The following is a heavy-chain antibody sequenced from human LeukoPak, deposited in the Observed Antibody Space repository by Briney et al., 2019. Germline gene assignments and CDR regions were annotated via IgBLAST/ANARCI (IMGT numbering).Heavy chain of an antibody. CDR3: ARSSWFGELSSFDP. Sequence: SETLSLTCTVSGGSISSYYWSWIRQPPGKGLEWIGYIYYSGSTSYNPSLKSRVTISVDTSKNQFSLKLSSVTAADTAVYYCARSSWFGELSSFDPWGQGTLVTVSS. V-gene: IGHV4-59*01. J-gene: IGHJ5*02. CDR2: IYYSGST. D-gene: IGHD3-10*01. CDR1: GGSISSYY.